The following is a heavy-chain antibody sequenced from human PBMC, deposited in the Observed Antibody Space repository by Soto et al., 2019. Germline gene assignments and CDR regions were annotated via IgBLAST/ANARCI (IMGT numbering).Heavy chain of an antibody. D-gene: IGHD1-1*01. J-gene: IGHJ3*01. CDR2: IYYSGST. CDR3: ARHRLEERNRISAFDL. Sequence: SETLSLTCTVSGGSISSGGYYWSWIRQHPGKGLEWIGYIYYSGSTYYNPSLKSRVTISVDTSTNQFSLQMNSVTAADTAMYXSARHRLEERNRISAFDLWGQGTMVTVSS. V-gene: IGHV4-31*03. CDR1: GGSISSGGYY.